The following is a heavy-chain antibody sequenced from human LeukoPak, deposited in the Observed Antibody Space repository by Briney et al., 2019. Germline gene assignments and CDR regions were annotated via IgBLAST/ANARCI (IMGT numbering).Heavy chain of an antibody. CDR2: INHSGST. V-gene: IGHV4-34*01. CDR3: ARAIPYYDSSGRNDAFDI. D-gene: IGHD3-22*01. Sequence: SETLSLTCAVYGGSFSGYYWSWIRQPPGKGLEWIGGINHSGSTNYNPSLKSRVTISVDTSKNQFSLKLSPVTAADTAVYYCARAIPYYDSSGRNDAFDIWGQGTMVTVSS. CDR1: GGSFSGYY. J-gene: IGHJ3*02.